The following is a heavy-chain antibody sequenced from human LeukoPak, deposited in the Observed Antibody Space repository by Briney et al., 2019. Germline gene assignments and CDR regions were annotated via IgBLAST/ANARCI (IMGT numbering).Heavy chain of an antibody. CDR2: MNPNIGNT. CDR3: ARGLWSCGGDCYYFDY. V-gene: IGHV1-8*03. D-gene: IGHD2-21*02. CDR1: GYTFTSYD. Sequence: ASVKVSCKASGYTFTSYDINWVRQATGQGLEWMGWMNPNIGNTGYAQKFQGRLTITRNTSISTAYMELSSLRSEDTAVYYCARGLWSCGGDCYYFDYWGQGTLVTVSS. J-gene: IGHJ4*02.